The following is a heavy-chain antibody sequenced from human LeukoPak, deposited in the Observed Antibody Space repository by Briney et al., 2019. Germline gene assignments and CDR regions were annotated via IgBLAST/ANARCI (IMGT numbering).Heavy chain of an antibody. D-gene: IGHD1-26*01. J-gene: IGHJ4*02. CDR3: ARDWSGSYTD. Sequence: ASVKVSCKASGYTFTTYGISWVRQAPGQGLEWMGWISTYNGNTNYAQKFQGRVTMTRDTSISTAYMDLSRLTSDDTAVYYCARDWSGSYTDWGQGTLVTVSS. CDR1: GYTFTTYG. CDR2: ISTYNGNT. V-gene: IGHV1-18*01.